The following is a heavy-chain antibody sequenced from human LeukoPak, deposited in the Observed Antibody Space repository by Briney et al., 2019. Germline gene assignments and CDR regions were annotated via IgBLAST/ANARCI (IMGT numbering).Heavy chain of an antibody. D-gene: IGHD4-17*01. Sequence: SETLSLTCTVSGASISSSSYYWGWIRQPPGKGLEWIGSIYYSGSTDYNPSLKSRVTISVDTSKNQFSLKLSSVTAADTAVYYCARDHDYGDYGNDYWGQGTLVTVSS. CDR2: IYYSGST. CDR3: ARDHDYGDYGNDY. J-gene: IGHJ4*02. V-gene: IGHV4-39*07. CDR1: GASISSSSYY.